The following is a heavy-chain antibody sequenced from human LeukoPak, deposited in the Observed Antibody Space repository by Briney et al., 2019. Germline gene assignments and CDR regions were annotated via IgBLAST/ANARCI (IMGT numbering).Heavy chain of an antibody. CDR1: GFTFSIYA. CDR2: ISGSGGST. V-gene: IGHV3-23*01. CDR3: ANKGDEFGELLYTWFDY. Sequence: GGSLRLSCAASGFTFSIYAMSWVRQAPGKGLEWVSAISGSGGSTYYADSVKGRFTISRDNSKNTLYLQMNSLRAEDTAVYYCANKGDEFGELLYTWFDYWGQGTLVTVSS. D-gene: IGHD3-10*01. J-gene: IGHJ4*02.